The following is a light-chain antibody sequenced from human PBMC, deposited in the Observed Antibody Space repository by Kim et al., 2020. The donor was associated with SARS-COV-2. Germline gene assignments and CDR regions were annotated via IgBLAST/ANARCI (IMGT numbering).Light chain of an antibody. CDR1: QSGSSN. Sequence: SVSPGERATRACRASQSGSSNLAWYQQKPGQAPRLLIVDASNRASGIPARFSGSGSGKDFTLTISSLEPEDFAVYYCQHRTDWPTFGRGTRLEIK. V-gene: IGKV3D-11*03. CDR2: DAS. J-gene: IGKJ5*01. CDR3: QHRTDWPT.